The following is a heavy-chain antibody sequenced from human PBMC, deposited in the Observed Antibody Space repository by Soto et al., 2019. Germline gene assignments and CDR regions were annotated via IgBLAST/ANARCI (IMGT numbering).Heavy chain of an antibody. J-gene: IGHJ6*02. CDR1: GYTFTSFG. Sequence: ASVKISCRASGYTFTSFGISWVRQAPGQGLEWMGWISAYNGNTNYAQKLQGRVTMTTDTSTSTAYMELRSLRSDDTAVYYCATENPRYCSGGSCSDMDVWGQGTTVTVS. CDR2: ISAYNGNT. V-gene: IGHV1-18*01. D-gene: IGHD2-15*01. CDR3: ATENPRYCSGGSCSDMDV.